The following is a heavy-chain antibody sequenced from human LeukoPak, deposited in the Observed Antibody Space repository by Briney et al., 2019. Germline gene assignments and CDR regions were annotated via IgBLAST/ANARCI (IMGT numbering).Heavy chain of an antibody. J-gene: IGHJ5*02. CDR1: GFTFSSYA. D-gene: IGHD2-15*01. CDR2: ISGSGGST. CDR3: AKDFKGYCSGGSCVGP. Sequence: PGGSLRLSCAASGFTFSSYAMSWVRQAPGKGLEWVSAISGSGGSTYYADSVKGRFTISRDNSKNTLYLQMNSLRAEDTAVYYCAKDFKGYCSGGSCVGPWGQGTLVTVSS. V-gene: IGHV3-23*01.